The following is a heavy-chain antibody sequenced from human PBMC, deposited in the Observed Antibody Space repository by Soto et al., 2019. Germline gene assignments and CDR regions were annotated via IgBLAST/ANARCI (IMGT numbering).Heavy chain of an antibody. Sequence: PGGSLRLSCAASGFTFTSFDMGWVRQAPGKGLEWVSTITISGGTSYADSAKGRFTISRDNSRNALYLQMNSLRADDTAVYYCAKGRAQNYYYGLDVWGLGATVTVSS. J-gene: IGHJ6*02. CDR1: GFTFTSFD. CDR2: ITISGGT. CDR3: AKGRAQNYYYGLDV. V-gene: IGHV3-23*01.